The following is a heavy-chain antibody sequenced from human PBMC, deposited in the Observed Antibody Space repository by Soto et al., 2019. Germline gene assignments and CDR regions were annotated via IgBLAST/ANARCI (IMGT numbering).Heavy chain of an antibody. CDR2: INHSGST. J-gene: IGHJ4*02. Sequence: SETLSLTCAVYGGSFSGYYWSWIRQPPGKGLEWIGEINHSGSTNYNPSLKSRVTISVDTSKNQFSLKLSSVTAADTAVYYCARGLGPLLRFLEWGIIRAYYFDYWGQGTLVTVSS. CDR1: GGSFSGYY. V-gene: IGHV4-34*01. D-gene: IGHD3-3*01. CDR3: ARGLGPLLRFLEWGIIRAYYFDY.